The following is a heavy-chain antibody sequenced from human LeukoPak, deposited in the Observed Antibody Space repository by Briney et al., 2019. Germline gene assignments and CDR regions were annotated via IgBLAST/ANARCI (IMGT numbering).Heavy chain of an antibody. V-gene: IGHV3-7*01. J-gene: IGHJ5*02. CDR1: GFTFSNSW. D-gene: IGHD2-8*02. CDR2: INQDGSKE. CDR3: ARDPGGFDP. Sequence: GGSLRLSCAASGFTFSNSWMTWVRQAPGRGLEWVANINQDGSKEYYLDSVKGRFTISRDNAKKSLYLQMNSLKVEDTAVHYCARDPGGFDPWGPGTLVTVSS.